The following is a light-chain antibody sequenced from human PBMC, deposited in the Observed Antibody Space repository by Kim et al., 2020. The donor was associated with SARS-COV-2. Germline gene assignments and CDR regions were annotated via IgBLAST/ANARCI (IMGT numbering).Light chain of an antibody. Sequence: SSELTQDPAVSVALGQTVRITCQGDSLRSYYATWYQQKPGEAPIVVIYGKNNRPSGIPDSFSGSSSGDTASLTITGTQAGDEGDYYRNSRASNGNVLFGR. CDR1: SLRSYY. V-gene: IGLV3-19*01. CDR2: GKN. J-gene: IGLJ3*02. CDR3: NSRASNGNVL.